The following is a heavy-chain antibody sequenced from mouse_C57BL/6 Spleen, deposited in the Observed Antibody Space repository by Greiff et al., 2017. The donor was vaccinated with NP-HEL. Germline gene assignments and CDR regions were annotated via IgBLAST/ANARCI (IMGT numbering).Heavy chain of an antibody. CDR1: GYAFSSYW. V-gene: IGHV1-80*01. CDR2: IYPGDGDT. Sequence: QVQLQQSGAELVKPGASVKISCKASGYAFSSYWMNWVKQRPGKGLVWIGQIYPGDGDTNYNGKFKGKATLTADKSSSTAYMQLSSLTSEDSAVYFCAYTTVVNWYFDVWGTGTTVTVSS. D-gene: IGHD1-1*01. CDR3: AYTTVVNWYFDV. J-gene: IGHJ1*03.